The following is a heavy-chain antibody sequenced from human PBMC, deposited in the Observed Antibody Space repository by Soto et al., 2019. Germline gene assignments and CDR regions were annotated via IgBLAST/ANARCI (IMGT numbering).Heavy chain of an antibody. CDR3: AKDYLRWAQS. CDR2: ISGSGSK. D-gene: IGHD1-26*01. J-gene: IGHJ5*02. Sequence: EVQLLESGGGLEQPGGSLRLSCAASGFTFSDYGMSWVRQAPGKGLEWVSAISGSGSKFYADSVKGRFTISRDNSKNTLYLQMNSLRAEDTAVYYCAKDYLRWAQSWGQGTLVTVSS. V-gene: IGHV3-23*01. CDR1: GFTFSDYG.